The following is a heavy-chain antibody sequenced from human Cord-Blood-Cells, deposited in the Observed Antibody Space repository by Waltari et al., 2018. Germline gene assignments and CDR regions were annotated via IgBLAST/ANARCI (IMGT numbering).Heavy chain of an antibody. CDR3: ARDGPMVRGAPTHYY. CDR2: IKLSGST. V-gene: IGHV4-34*01. D-gene: IGHD3-10*01. CDR1: GGSFSGYY. Sequence: QVQLQQWGAGLLKPSETLSLTCAVYGGSFSGYYWSWIRQPPGKGLEWIGEIKLSGSTNYTPSLKSRVTISGATSKNQFSLKLSSVTAADTAVYYCARDGPMVRGAPTHYYWGQGTLVTVSS. J-gene: IGHJ4*02.